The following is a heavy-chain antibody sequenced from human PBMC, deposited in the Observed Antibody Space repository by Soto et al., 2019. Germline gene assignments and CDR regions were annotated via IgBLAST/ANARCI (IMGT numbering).Heavy chain of an antibody. CDR1: GFTFSSYW. D-gene: IGHD2-15*01. J-gene: IGHJ6*02. CDR3: ARGAYCSGGTCYTHYYYPMDV. CDR2: INTDGSST. Sequence: PVGSLRLSCAASGFTFSSYWMHWVRQAPGKGPVWVSRINTDGSSTSYADSVKGRFTISRDNAKNTLYLQMNSLRAEDTALYYCARGAYCSGGTCYTHYYYPMDVWGQGTTVTVSS. V-gene: IGHV3-74*01.